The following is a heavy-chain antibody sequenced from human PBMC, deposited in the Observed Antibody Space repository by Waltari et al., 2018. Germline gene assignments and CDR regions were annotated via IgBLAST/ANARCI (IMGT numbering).Heavy chain of an antibody. D-gene: IGHD1-26*01. V-gene: IGHV4-61*02. CDR1: GGSISRGSYY. CDR3: ARAPVEGEWELRGVWFDP. Sequence: QVQLQESGPGLVKPSQPLSLTCTVPGGSISRGSYYRTWIRQPAGKGLEWIGRIYTSGSTNYNPSLKSRVTISVDTSKNQFSLKLSSVTAADTAVYYCARAPVEGEWELRGVWFDPWGQGTLVTVSS. CDR2: IYTSGST. J-gene: IGHJ5*02.